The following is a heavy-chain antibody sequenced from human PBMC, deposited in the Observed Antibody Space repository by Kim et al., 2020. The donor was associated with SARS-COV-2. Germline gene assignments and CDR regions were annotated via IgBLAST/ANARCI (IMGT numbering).Heavy chain of an antibody. J-gene: IGHJ4*02. Sequence: SETLSLTCTVSGGSISSGSYYWSWIRQPAGKGLEWIGRIYTSGSTTYNPSLKSRVTISVDTSKNQFSLKLSSVTAADTAVYYCAREVGYSYGPDYWGQGTLVTVSS. V-gene: IGHV4-61*02. CDR3: AREVGYSYGPDY. D-gene: IGHD5-18*01. CDR1: GGSISSGSYY. CDR2: IYTSGST.